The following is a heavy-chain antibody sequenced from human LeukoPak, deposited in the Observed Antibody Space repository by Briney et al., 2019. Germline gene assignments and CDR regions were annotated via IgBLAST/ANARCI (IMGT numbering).Heavy chain of an antibody. J-gene: IGHJ4*02. V-gene: IGHV4-39*07. CDR1: GGSISSSSYY. CDR3: ASHEYSSSFDY. Sequence: SETLSLTCTVSGGSISSSSYYWGWIRQPPGKGLEWIGSIYYSGNTYYNPSLKSRVTISVDTSKNQFSLKLSSVTAADTAVYYCASHEYSSSFDYRGQGTLVTVSS. D-gene: IGHD6-6*01. CDR2: IYYSGNT.